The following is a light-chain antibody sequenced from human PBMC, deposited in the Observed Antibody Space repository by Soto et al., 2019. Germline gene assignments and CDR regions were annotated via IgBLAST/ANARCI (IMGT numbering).Light chain of an antibody. V-gene: IGKV3-20*01. J-gene: IGKJ5*01. CDR2: DAS. CDR1: LSVSVY. Sequence: VRLSQSPSTLSLSPGERATLSCRTSLSVSVYLNWYQQKAGQAPQLLISDASTRASGLPDRFSGSGSGTDFTLTISRLEPEDFAVYYCQQYSSSPITFGQGTRLEIK. CDR3: QQYSSSPIT.